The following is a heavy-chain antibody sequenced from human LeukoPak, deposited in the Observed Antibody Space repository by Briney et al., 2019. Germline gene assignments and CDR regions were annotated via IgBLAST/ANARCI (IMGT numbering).Heavy chain of an antibody. V-gene: IGHV4-39*07. CDR1: GGSVSGRSYY. CDR3: AKYCSTPSCYYLDS. J-gene: IGHJ4*02. CDR2: VYFSGTT. Sequence: SETLSLTCSVSGGSVSGRSYYWGWIRQPPGKGLEWIGSVYFSGTTYYNPSLKSRVTISVDTSKNQFSLKLSSVTAAATAVYYCAKYCSTPSCYYLDSWGQGILVTVSS. D-gene: IGHD2-2*01.